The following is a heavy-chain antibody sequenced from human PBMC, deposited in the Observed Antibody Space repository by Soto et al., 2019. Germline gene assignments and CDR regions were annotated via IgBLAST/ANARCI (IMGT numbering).Heavy chain of an antibody. D-gene: IGHD2-2*02. Sequence: PGGSLRLSCAASGITFNGRGMICVRQAPGKGLEWLSYISPGSTSKYYADSVKGRFTISRDNSKNTLYLQMNSLRAEDTAVYYCASSGAIRRRGEEGYFDYWGQGTLVTVSS. CDR1: GITFNGRG. J-gene: IGHJ4*02. CDR3: ASSGAIRRRGEEGYFDY. V-gene: IGHV3-48*01. CDR2: ISPGSTSK.